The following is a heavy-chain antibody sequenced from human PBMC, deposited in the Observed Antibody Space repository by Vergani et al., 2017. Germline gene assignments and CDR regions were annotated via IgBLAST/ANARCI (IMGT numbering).Heavy chain of an antibody. Sequence: QLQLQESGSGLVKPSQTLSLTCAVSGGSISSGGYSWSWIRQPPGKGLEWIGYIYHSGSTYYNPSLKSRVTIPVDRSKNQFSLKLSSVTAADTDVYYCSRDRGYSYGLDYWGQGTLVTVSS. CDR1: GGSISSGGYS. CDR3: SRDRGYSYGLDY. CDR2: IYHSGST. J-gene: IGHJ4*02. V-gene: IGHV4-30-2*01. D-gene: IGHD5-18*01.